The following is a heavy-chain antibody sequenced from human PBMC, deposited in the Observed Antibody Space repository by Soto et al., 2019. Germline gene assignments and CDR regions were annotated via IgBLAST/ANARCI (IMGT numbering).Heavy chain of an antibody. V-gene: IGHV4-34*01. CDR2: INHSGST. J-gene: IGHJ4*02. CDR3: ARGRIVGATGGGDY. Sequence: QVQLQQWGAGLLKPSETLSLTCAVYGGSFSGYYWSWIRQPPGNGLEWIGEINHSGSTNYNPSLKSRVTISVDTSKNQFSLKLSSVTAADTAVYYCARGRIVGATGGGDYWGQGTLVTVSS. CDR1: GGSFSGYY. D-gene: IGHD1-26*01.